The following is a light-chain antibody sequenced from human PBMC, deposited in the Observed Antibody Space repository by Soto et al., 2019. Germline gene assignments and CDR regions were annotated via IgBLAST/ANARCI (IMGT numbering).Light chain of an antibody. Sequence: EIVLTQSPGTLSLSPGERATLSCRASQSVSSTYLAWYQQKPGQAPRLLIYGASSRATGIPDWFSGSASGTYFTLTINRLEPEDFAIYYCQHYGDSRTFGQGTKLEIK. V-gene: IGKV3-20*01. CDR2: GAS. J-gene: IGKJ2*01. CDR3: QHYGDSRT. CDR1: QSVSSTY.